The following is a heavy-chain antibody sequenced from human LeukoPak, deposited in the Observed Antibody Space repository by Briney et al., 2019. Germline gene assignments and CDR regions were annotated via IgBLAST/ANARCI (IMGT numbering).Heavy chain of an antibody. V-gene: IGHV3-7*01. D-gene: IGHD6-6*01. Sequence: GGSLRLSCAASGFTFSSYWMSWVRQAPGKGLEWVANINKDGGEKYYADSVKGRFTVSRDNAKNTLYLQVNNLRAEDTAVYYCARGPNSNWSGLDFWGQGTLLTVSS. J-gene: IGHJ4*02. CDR1: GFTFSSYW. CDR2: INKDGGEK. CDR3: ARGPNSNWSGLDF.